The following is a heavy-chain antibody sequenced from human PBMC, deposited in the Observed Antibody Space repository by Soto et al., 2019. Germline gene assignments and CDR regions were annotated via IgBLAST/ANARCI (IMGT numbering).Heavy chain of an antibody. CDR2: INHSGST. V-gene: IGHV4-34*01. Sequence: SETHSLTSTFYGWSFRGYYWSWIRQPPRKGREWIGEINHSGSTNYNPSLKSRVTISVDTSKNQFSLKLSSVTAADTAVYYCARGGGGDYNRRYYYYDMDFWGKGTTVTVSS. CDR3: ARGGGGDYNRRYYYYDMDF. CDR1: GWSFRGYY. D-gene: IGHD2-21*02. J-gene: IGHJ6*03.